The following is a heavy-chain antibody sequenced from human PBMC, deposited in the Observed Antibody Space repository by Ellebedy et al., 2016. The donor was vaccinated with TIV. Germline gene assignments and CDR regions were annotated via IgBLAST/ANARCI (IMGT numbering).Heavy chain of an antibody. CDR3: ARDVWGGGWA. CDR2: ISGSGGST. CDR1: GFTFSTYA. D-gene: IGHD6-19*01. J-gene: IGHJ5*02. V-gene: IGHV3-23*01. Sequence: GESLKISCAASGFTFSTYAMSWVRQVPGKGLEWVSVISGSGGSTYYADSVKGRFTISRDNAKNSVYLQLSSLGAEDTAVYYCARDVWGGGWAWGQGTPVTVSS.